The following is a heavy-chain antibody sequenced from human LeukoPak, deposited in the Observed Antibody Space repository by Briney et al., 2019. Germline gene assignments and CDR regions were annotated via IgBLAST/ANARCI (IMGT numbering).Heavy chain of an antibody. V-gene: IGHV3-23*01. Sequence: GGSLRLSCAASRFTFSSYAMSWVRQAPGKGLEWVSAISGSGGSTYYADSVKGRFTISRDNSKNTLYLQMNSLRAEDTAVYYCAKDPVRSYYDILTGYYDYWGQGTLVTVSS. CDR3: AKDPVRSYYDILTGYYDY. J-gene: IGHJ4*02. CDR1: RFTFSSYA. CDR2: ISGSGGST. D-gene: IGHD3-9*01.